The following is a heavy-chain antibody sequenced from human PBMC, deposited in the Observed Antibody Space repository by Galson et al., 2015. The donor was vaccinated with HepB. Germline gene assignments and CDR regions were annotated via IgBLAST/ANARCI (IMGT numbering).Heavy chain of an antibody. CDR1: GYTLSVLS. Sequence: SVKVSCKVSGYTLSVLSMHWVRQAPGKGLEWMGGFDPEDGETIYAQKFQGRVSMTEDTSTDTASMVLSFLRSDDTAVYYCATDQGAVGATSAFDLWGQGTMVTVSS. J-gene: IGHJ3*01. CDR2: FDPEDGET. V-gene: IGHV1-24*01. D-gene: IGHD1-26*01. CDR3: ATDQGAVGATSAFDL.